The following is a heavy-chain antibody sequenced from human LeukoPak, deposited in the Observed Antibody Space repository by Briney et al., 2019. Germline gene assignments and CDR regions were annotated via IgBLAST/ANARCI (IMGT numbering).Heavy chain of an antibody. J-gene: IGHJ4*02. CDR2: IKQDGSEK. V-gene: IGHV3-7*03. Sequence: GGSLRLSCAASGFTFSSYWMSWVRQAPGKGLEWVANIKQDGSEKYYVDSVKGRFTISRDNSKNSLYLQMNSLRTEDTALYYCAKGKNTGSYLSHVDYWGQGTLVTVSS. CDR1: GFTFSSYW. CDR3: AKGKNTGSYLSHVDY. D-gene: IGHD3-10*01.